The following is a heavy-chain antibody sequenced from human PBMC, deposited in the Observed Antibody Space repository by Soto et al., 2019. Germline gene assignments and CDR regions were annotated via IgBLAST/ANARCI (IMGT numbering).Heavy chain of an antibody. Sequence: QVQLVESGGGVVQPGRSLRLSCAASGFTFSSYGMHWVRQAPGKGLEWVAVISYDGSNEYYADSVKGRFTISRDNSKNTLYLQMNSLRAEDTAVYYCAKDRRLLWFGVHFDYWGQGTLVTVSS. CDR3: AKDRRLLWFGVHFDY. CDR1: GFTFSSYG. J-gene: IGHJ4*02. D-gene: IGHD3-10*01. V-gene: IGHV3-30*18. CDR2: ISYDGSNE.